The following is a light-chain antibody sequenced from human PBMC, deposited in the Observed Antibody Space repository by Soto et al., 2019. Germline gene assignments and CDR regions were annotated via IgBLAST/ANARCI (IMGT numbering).Light chain of an antibody. CDR1: SSDVGSYDL. Sequence: QSVLTQPASVSGSPGQSITISCTGTSSDVGSYDLVSWYQQNPDKAPKLLIYEALKRPSGVSNRFSGSKSGNTASLTISGLQAEDEADYYCCSYTGSGTYVFGPGTKLTVL. CDR2: EAL. J-gene: IGLJ1*01. V-gene: IGLV2-23*01. CDR3: CSYTGSGTYV.